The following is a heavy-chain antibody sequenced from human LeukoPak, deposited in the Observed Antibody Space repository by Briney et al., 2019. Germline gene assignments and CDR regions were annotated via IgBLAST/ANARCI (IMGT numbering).Heavy chain of an antibody. J-gene: IGHJ6*02. CDR2: IYHSGST. CDR1: GGSISSSNW. Sequence: SETLSLTCTVSGGSISSSNWWSWVRQPPGKGLEWIGEIYHSGSTNYNPSLKSRVTISVDKSKNQFSLKLSSVTAADTAVYYCARVSYSSSWYMVGMDVWGQGTTVTVSS. CDR3: ARVSYSSSWYMVGMDV. D-gene: IGHD6-13*01. V-gene: IGHV4-4*02.